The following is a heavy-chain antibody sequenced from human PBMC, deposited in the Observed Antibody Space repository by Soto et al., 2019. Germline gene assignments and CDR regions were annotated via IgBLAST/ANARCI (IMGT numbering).Heavy chain of an antibody. CDR1: GFTFDDYA. CDR2: ISWNSGSI. CDR3: AKDTGSGTFDY. Sequence: EVQLVESGGGLVQPGRSLRLSCAASGFTFDDYAMHWVRQAPGKGLEWVSGISWNSGSIGYADSVKGRFTISRDNAKNSLYLQMNSLRAEDTALYYCAKDTGSGTFDYWGQGTLVTVSS. D-gene: IGHD3-10*01. V-gene: IGHV3-9*01. J-gene: IGHJ4*02.